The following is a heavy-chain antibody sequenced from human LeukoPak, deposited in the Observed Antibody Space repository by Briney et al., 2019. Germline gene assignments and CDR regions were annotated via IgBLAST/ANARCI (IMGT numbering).Heavy chain of an antibody. D-gene: IGHD4-23*01. J-gene: IGHJ4*02. CDR1: GGSISSSSYY. Sequence: SETLSLTCTVSGGSISSSSYYWGWIRQPPGKGLEWIGSIYYSGSTYYNPSLKSRVTISVDTSKNQFSLKLSSVTAADTAVYYCARDYSTVINWGQGTLVTVSS. CDR3: ARDYSTVIN. CDR2: IYYSGST. V-gene: IGHV4-39*07.